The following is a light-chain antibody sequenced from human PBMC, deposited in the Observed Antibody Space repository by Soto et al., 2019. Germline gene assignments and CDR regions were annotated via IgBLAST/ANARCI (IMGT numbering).Light chain of an antibody. V-gene: IGLV2-14*01. J-gene: IGLJ1*01. Sequence: QSALTQPASVSGSPGQSIAISCTGTRSDVGGYSYVSWYQQQPGKAPKLVISDVSNRPSGVSDRFSGSKSGNTASLTISGLQTEDEADHYCASYTTSSTYVCGTGTKLTVL. CDR3: ASYTTSSTYV. CDR1: RSDVGGYSY. CDR2: DVS.